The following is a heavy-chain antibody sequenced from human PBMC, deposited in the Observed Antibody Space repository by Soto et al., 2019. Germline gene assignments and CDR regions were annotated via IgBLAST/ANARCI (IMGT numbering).Heavy chain of an antibody. J-gene: IGHJ4*02. Sequence: ASVKVSCKASGYTFTGYYMHWVRQAPGQGLEWMGWINPNSGGTNYAQKFQGWVTMTRDTSISTAYMELSRLRSDDTAVYYCARGALRYFDWLLSAFFDYWGQGTLVTVS. CDR2: INPNSGGT. CDR1: GYTFTGYY. CDR3: ARGALRYFDWLLSAFFDY. D-gene: IGHD3-9*01. V-gene: IGHV1-2*04.